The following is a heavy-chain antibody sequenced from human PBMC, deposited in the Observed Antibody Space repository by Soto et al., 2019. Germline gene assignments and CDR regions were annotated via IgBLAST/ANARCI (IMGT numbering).Heavy chain of an antibody. D-gene: IGHD1-1*01. Sequence: QVQLQQWGAGLLKPSETLSLTCAVYGESLSGYYGNWIRQSPGKGLEWIGEINYSGNTNYNPSLKSRVTISIDTSTNQFSLNMISVTAADTAVYYCARTRNLDVWGQGTTVIVSS. CDR2: INYSGNT. J-gene: IGHJ6*02. V-gene: IGHV4-34*01. CDR1: GESLSGYY. CDR3: ARTRNLDV.